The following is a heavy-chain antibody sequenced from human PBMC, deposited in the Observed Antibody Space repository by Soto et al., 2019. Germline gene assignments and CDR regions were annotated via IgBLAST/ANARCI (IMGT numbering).Heavy chain of an antibody. CDR1: GASISSYY. CDR2: IYYSGST. Sequence: PSETLSLTCTVSGASISSYYWSWIRQRPGKGLEWIGDIYYSGSTDYNPSLKSRVTISLDTSKNQFSLKLSSVTAVYTAVYYCARSRGGYFDYWGQGTLVTVSS. D-gene: IGHD3-22*01. J-gene: IGHJ4*02. CDR3: ARSRGGYFDY. V-gene: IGHV4-59*01.